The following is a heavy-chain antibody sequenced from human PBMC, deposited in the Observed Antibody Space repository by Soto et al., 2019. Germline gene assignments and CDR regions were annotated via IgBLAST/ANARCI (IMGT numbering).Heavy chain of an antibody. D-gene: IGHD6-13*01. CDR2: IKQDGSEK. CDR3: ARVAFAKAADELDY. V-gene: IGHV3-7*03. CDR1: GFTFSSYW. J-gene: IGHJ4*02. Sequence: GGSLRLSCAASGFTFSSYWMSWVRQAPGKGLEWVANIKQDGSEKYYVDSVKGRFTISRDNAKNSLYLQMNSLRAEDTAVYYCARVAFAKAADELDYWGQGTLVTVS.